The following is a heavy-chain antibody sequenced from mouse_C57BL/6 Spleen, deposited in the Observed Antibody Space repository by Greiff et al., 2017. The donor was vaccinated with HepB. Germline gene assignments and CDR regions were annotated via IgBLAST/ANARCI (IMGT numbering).Heavy chain of an antibody. Sequence: QVQLQQSGPELVKPGASVKISCKASGYAFSSSWMNWVKQRPGKGLEWIGRIYPGDGDTNYNGKFKGKATLTADKSSSTAYMQLSSLTSEDSAVYFCARDYYGSSYIRYFDVGGTGTTVTVSS. V-gene: IGHV1-82*01. CDR1: GYAFSSSW. CDR3: ARDYYGSSYIRYFDV. D-gene: IGHD1-1*01. CDR2: IYPGDGDT. J-gene: IGHJ1*03.